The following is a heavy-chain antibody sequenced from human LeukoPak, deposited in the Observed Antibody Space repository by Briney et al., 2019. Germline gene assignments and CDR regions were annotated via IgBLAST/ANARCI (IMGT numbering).Heavy chain of an antibody. CDR3: VRFARLVDY. D-gene: IGHD4-11*01. CDR1: GFTFSSYA. V-gene: IGHV3-21*01. CDR2: ISSTSSYI. J-gene: IGHJ4*02. Sequence: GGSLRLSCAASGFTFSSYAMSWVRQAPGMGLEWVSSISSTSSYIYYADSVKGRFTISRDNAKNSLYLQMNSLRAEDTAVYYCVRFARLVDYWGQGTRVTVSS.